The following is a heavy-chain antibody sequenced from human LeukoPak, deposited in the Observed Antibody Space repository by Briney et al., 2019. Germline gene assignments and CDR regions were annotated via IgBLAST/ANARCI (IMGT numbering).Heavy chain of an antibody. D-gene: IGHD2-21*02. Sequence: ASVKVSCKASGYTFTSYGISWVRQAPGQGLEWMGLISAYNGNTNYAQKLQGRVTMPTDTSTSTAYMELRSLRSDDTAVYYCARVPARRVVTTPTSFDSWGQGTLVTVSS. CDR3: ARVPARRVVTTPTSFDS. V-gene: IGHV1-18*01. CDR2: ISAYNGNT. CDR1: GYTFTSYG. J-gene: IGHJ4*01.